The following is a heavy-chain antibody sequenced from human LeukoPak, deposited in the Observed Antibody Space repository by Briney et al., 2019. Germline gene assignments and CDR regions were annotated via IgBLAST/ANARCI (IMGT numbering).Heavy chain of an antibody. CDR2: INPSGGST. V-gene: IGHV1-46*01. D-gene: IGHD4-23*01. CDR3: ARDLNYGGKLD. Sequence: ASVKVSCKASGYTFTSYYMHWVRQAPAQGLECMGIINPSGGSTSYAQKFQGRVTMTRDTSTSTVYMELSSLRSEDTAVYYCARDLNYGGKLDWGQGTLVTVSS. CDR1: GYTFTSYY. J-gene: IGHJ4*02.